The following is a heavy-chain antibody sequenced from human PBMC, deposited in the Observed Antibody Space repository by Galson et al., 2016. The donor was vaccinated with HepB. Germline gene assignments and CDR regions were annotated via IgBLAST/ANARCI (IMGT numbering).Heavy chain of an antibody. D-gene: IGHD3-22*01. V-gene: IGHV3-21*01. CDR1: GFTFSYYT. J-gene: IGHJ4*02. CDR3: ARGGGQWLLQEVY. Sequence: SLRLSCAASGFTFSYYTMKWVRQAPGKGLEWVSSISSSGTYTYYADSVKGRFTISRDNAKNSLYLQMNSLRSEDTDLYYCARGGGQWLLQEVYWGQGTLVTVST. CDR2: ISSSGTYT.